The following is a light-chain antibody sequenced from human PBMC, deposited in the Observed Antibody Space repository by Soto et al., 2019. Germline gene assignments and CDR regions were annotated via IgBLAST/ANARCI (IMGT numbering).Light chain of an antibody. V-gene: IGKV2-30*01. CDR1: QSLVYSDGHTY. CDR2: KVS. Sequence: DVVMTPSPISLPVTLGQPASISCRSSQSLVYSDGHTYLNWFQQRPGQAPSRLIYKVSNRDSGVPDRFSSSGSVTDFKMKISRVEAENVGVYYGMQGTPWPWTFGQGTKVEIK. CDR3: MQGTPWPWT. J-gene: IGKJ1*01.